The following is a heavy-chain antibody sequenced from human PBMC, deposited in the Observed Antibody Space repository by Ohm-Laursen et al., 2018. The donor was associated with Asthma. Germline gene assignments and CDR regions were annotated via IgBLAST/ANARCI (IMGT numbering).Heavy chain of an antibody. CDR1: GFNFSPYS. J-gene: IGHJ2*01. D-gene: IGHD3-3*01. Sequence: SLRLSCAAAGFNFSPYSMNWVRQSPGKGLEWIAYITSSSTTKHADSVKGRITISRDNAKSSVFLQMNSLRDEDTAVYFCVRSVGYFDLWGRGTLVTVSS. CDR3: VRSVGYFDL. CDR2: ITSSSTT. V-gene: IGHV3-48*02.